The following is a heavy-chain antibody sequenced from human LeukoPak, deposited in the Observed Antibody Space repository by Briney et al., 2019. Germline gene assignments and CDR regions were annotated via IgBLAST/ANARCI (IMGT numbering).Heavy chain of an antibody. D-gene: IGHD1/OR15-1a*01. Sequence: PSETLSLTCTVSGGSISSYHWSWIRQPPGKGLEYIGYIHYSGRTYYNPSLKSRVSTSVDTSKSQFSLKLSSVTAADTAFYYCACTGTXXIXYAKYFQHWGQGTLVT. CDR3: ACTGTXXIXYAKYFQH. CDR2: IHYSGRT. J-gene: IGHJ1*01. V-gene: IGHV4-59*01. CDR1: GGSISSYH.